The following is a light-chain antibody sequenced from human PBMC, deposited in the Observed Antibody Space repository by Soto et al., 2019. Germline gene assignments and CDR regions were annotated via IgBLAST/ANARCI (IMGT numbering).Light chain of an antibody. Sequence: DIVMTQSPDSLAVSLGERATINCKSSQSVLYSSNNKNYLAWYQQKPGQPPKLIIYWAYTREFGVPDRFSGSGSGTDFTLTISSLQAEDVAVYYCQQYYSTPLTFGGGTKVEIK. J-gene: IGKJ4*01. V-gene: IGKV4-1*01. CDR3: QQYYSTPLT. CDR1: QSVLYSSNNKNY. CDR2: WAY.